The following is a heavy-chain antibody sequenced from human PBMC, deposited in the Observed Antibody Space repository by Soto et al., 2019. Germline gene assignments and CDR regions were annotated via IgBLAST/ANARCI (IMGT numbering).Heavy chain of an antibody. D-gene: IGHD6-6*01. J-gene: IGHJ6*03. CDR2: MNPNSGNT. Sequence: ASVKVSCKASGYTFTSYDINWVRQATGQGLEWMGWMNPNSGNTGYAQKFQGRVTMTRNTSISTAYMELSSLRSEDTAVYYCATGEIAASVGYYYYYMDVWGKGTTVTVSS. CDR3: ATGEIAASVGYYYYYMDV. V-gene: IGHV1-8*01. CDR1: GYTFTSYD.